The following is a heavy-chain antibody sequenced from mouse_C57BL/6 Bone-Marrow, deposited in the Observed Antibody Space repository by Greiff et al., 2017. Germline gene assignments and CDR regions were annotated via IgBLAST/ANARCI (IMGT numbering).Heavy chain of an antibody. V-gene: IGHV14-4*01. D-gene: IGHD1-1*01. CDR2: IDPENGDT. CDR3: TTLLRCFDY. J-gene: IGHJ2*01. CDR1: GFNIKDDY. Sequence: EVKLQESGAELVRPGASVKLSCTASGFNIKDDYMHWVKQRPEQGLEWIGWIDPENGDTEYASKFQGKATITADTSSNTAYLQLSSLTSEDTAVYYCTTLLRCFDYWGQGTTLTVSS.